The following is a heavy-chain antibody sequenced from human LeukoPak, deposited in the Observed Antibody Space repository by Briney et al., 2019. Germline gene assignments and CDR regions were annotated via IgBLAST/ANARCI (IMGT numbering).Heavy chain of an antibody. J-gene: IGHJ6*03. Sequence: GRSLRLSCAASGFTFSNAWMSWVRQAPGKGLEWVGRIKSKTDGGTTDYAAPVKGRFTISRDDSKNTLYLQMNSLKTEDTAVYYCTTVFTGNSGSSLTIYYYYYMDVWGKGTTVTVSS. CDR1: GFTFSNAW. CDR2: IKSKTDGGTT. V-gene: IGHV3-15*01. CDR3: TTVFTGNSGSSLTIYYYYYMDV. D-gene: IGHD4-23*01.